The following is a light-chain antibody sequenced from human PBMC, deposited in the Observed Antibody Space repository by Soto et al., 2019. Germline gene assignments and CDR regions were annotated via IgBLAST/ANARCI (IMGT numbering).Light chain of an antibody. CDR3: SLYTSENTYV. CDR1: STDVGGYDY. J-gene: IGLJ1*01. CDR2: EAR. Sequence: QSALTQPRSVSGSPGQSVTISCTGTSTDVGGYDYVSWYQQPPGTAPKLIIYEARNRPSGVPDRFSGSKSGNTASLTISGLQAADEADYYCSLYTSENTYVFGTGTKLTVL. V-gene: IGLV2-18*01.